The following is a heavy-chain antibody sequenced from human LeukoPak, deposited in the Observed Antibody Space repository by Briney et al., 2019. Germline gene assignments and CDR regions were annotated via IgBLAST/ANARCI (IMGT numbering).Heavy chain of an antibody. J-gene: IGHJ4*02. CDR2: MNPNSGDT. V-gene: IGHV1-8*01. CDR3: ARGLGSYDSSELTWPMISF. CDR1: AYTFTSYE. D-gene: IGHD3-22*01. Sequence: ASVKVSCKASAYTFTSYEINWVRQATGHGLEWMGWMNPNSGDTAYAQKFQGRITMTRSTSITTAYMELSGLRSEDTAVYYCARGLGSYDSSELTWPMISFWGQGTQVTVSS.